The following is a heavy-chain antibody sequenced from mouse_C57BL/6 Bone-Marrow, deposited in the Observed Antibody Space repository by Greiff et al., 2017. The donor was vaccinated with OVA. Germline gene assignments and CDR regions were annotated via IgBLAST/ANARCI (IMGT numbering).Heavy chain of an antibody. J-gene: IGHJ3*01. Sequence: EVNVVESGGGLVQPGGSMKLSCVASGFTFSNYWMNWVRQSPEKGLEWVAQIRLKSDNYATHYAESVKGRFTISRDDSKSSVYLQMNNLRAEDTGIYYCTTPTYPWFAYWGQGTLVTVSA. CDR1: GFTFSNYW. CDR2: IRLKSDNYAT. V-gene: IGHV6-3*01. D-gene: IGHD4-1*02. CDR3: TTPTYPWFAY.